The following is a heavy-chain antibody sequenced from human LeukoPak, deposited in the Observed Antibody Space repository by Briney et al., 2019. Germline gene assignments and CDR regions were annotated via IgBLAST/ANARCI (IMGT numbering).Heavy chain of an antibody. Sequence: SETLSLTCTVSGGSISSYYWSWIRQPPGKGLEWTGYISYTGTTNYNPSLKSRVTISVDTSKNQFSLKLSSVTAADTAVYYCAGFSSRTNYGHDYWGQGTLVTVSS. CDR2: ISYTGTT. J-gene: IGHJ4*02. CDR1: GGSISSYY. CDR3: AGFSSRTNYGHDY. V-gene: IGHV4-59*01. D-gene: IGHD3-10*01.